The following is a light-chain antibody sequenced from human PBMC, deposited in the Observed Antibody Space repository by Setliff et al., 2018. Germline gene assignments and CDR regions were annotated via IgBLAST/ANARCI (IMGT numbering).Light chain of an antibody. CDR3: SSYTTSSPLV. J-gene: IGLJ3*02. Sequence: QSALTQPASVSGSPGQSITISCAGTSSDVGNYNYVSWYQHHPGKAPKLIIYDVTNRPSGVSNRFSGSKSGNTASLTISGLQAEDEADYFCSSYTTSSPLVFGGGTQLTVL. V-gene: IGLV2-14*03. CDR1: SSDVGNYNY. CDR2: DVT.